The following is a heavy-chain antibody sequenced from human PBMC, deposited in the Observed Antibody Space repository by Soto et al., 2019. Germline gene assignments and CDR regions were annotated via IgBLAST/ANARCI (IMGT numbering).Heavy chain of an antibody. CDR2: ISYDGSNK. CDR1: GFTFSSYG. CDR3: AKRGPLRFLEWEPGPFDY. J-gene: IGHJ4*02. D-gene: IGHD3-3*01. V-gene: IGHV3-30*18. Sequence: QVQLVESGGGVVQPGRSLRLSCAASGFTFSSYGMHWVRQAPGKGLEWVAVISYDGSNKYYADSVKGRFTISRDNSKNTLYLQMNSLSAEDTAVYYCAKRGPLRFLEWEPGPFDYWGQGTLVTVSS.